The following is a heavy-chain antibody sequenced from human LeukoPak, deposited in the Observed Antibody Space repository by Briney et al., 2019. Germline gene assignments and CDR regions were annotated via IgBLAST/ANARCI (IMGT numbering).Heavy chain of an antibody. J-gene: IGHJ4*02. CDR1: GYTFTGYY. CDR3: ARIVPVVAATESAFDY. CDR2: INPNSGGT. D-gene: IGHD2-15*01. V-gene: IGHV1-2*02. Sequence: ASVKVSYKASGYTFTGYYMHWVRQAPGQGLEWMGWINPNSGGTNYAQKFQGRVTMTRDTSISTAYMELSRLRSDDTAVYYCARIVPVVAATESAFDYWGQGTLVTVSS.